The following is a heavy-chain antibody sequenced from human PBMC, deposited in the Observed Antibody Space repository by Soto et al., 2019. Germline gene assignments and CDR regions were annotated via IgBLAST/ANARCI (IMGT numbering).Heavy chain of an antibody. J-gene: IGHJ4*02. CDR1: GGSVSSGSNY. Sequence: QVQLQESGPGLVKPSETLSLTCSVSGGSVSSGSNYWSWIRQPPGKRLEWIGYIYYTGRTNYKPSLESRVTISVDTSQNQFSLKLSSVTAADTAAYYCARLTSAAVSTGGFDYWGQGTLVTVSS. CDR3: ARLTSAAVSTGGFDY. V-gene: IGHV4-61*01. D-gene: IGHD4-17*01. CDR2: IYYTGRT.